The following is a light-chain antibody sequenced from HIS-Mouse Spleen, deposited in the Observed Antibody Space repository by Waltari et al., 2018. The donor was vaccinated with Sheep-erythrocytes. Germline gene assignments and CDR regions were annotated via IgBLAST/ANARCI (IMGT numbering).Light chain of an antibody. V-gene: IGLV5-45*03. CDR2: YKSDSDK. CDR3: MIWHSSAWV. Sequence: QAVLTQPSSLSASPGASASLTCPLRSGINVGTYRIYWYQQKPGSPPQYLLRYKSDSDKQQGSEVPSRVSGSKDASANAGILLISGLQSEDEADYYCMIWHSSAWVFGGGTKLTVL. CDR1: SGINVGTYR. J-gene: IGLJ3*02.